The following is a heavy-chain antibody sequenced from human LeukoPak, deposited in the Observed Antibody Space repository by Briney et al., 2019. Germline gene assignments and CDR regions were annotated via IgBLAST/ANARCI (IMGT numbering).Heavy chain of an antibody. J-gene: IGHJ4*02. CDR2: ISYDGSNK. D-gene: IGHD6-13*01. V-gene: IGHV3-30*18. CDR3: ANLIAARVDY. CDR1: GFTFSSYG. Sequence: GSLRLSCAATGFTFSSYGMHWTRQAPGKGLEWVAVISYDGSNKYFADSMKGRFTISRDNSKNTLYLQMNSLRAEDTAVYYCANLIAARVDYWGQGTLVTVSS.